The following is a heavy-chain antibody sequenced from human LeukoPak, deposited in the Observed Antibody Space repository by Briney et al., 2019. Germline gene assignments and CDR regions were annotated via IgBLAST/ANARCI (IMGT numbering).Heavy chain of an antibody. V-gene: IGHV3-11*04. CDR3: ARVRRSIVLMVCHDAFDI. J-gene: IGHJ3*02. D-gene: IGHD2-8*01. CDR2: ISSSGSTI. CDR1: GFTFSDYY. Sequence: PGGSLRLSCAASGFTFSDYYMSWIRQAPGKGLEWVSYISSSGSTIYYADSVKGRFTISRDNAKNSLYLQMNSLRAEDTAVYYCARVRRSIVLMVCHDAFDIWGQGTMVTVSS.